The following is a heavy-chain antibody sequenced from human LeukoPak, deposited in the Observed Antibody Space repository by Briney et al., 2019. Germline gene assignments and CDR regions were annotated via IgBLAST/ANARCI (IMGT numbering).Heavy chain of an antibody. CDR1: GFTFSGSA. Sequence: GGSLRLSCAASGFTFSGSAMHWVRQASGKGLEWVGRIRGKANSYATAYAASVKGRFTISRDDSKNTAYLQMNSLKAEDTAVYYCTRTMVRGLGGYYYGMDVWGQGTTVTVSS. J-gene: IGHJ6*02. CDR2: IRGKANSYAT. CDR3: TRTMVRGLGGYYYGMDV. D-gene: IGHD3-10*01. V-gene: IGHV3-73*01.